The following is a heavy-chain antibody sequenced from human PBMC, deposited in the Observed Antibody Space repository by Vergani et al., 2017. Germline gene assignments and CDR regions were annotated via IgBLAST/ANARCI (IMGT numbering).Heavy chain of an antibody. D-gene: IGHD2-21*02. V-gene: IGHV3-30*18. Sequence: VQLVESGGGVVQPGRSLRLSCAASGFTFSSYGMHWVRQAPGKGLEWVAVISYDGSNKYYADSVKGRFTISRDNSKNTLYLQMNSLRAEDTAVYYCAKDPGVVVVTALAEYFQHWGQGTLVTVSS. CDR1: GFTFSSYG. CDR2: ISYDGSNK. CDR3: AKDPGVVVVTALAEYFQH. J-gene: IGHJ1*01.